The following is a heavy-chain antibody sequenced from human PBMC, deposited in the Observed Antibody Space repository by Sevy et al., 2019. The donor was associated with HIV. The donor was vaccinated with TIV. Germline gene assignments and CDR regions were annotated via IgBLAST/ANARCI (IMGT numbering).Heavy chain of an antibody. CDR1: GFTFSSYA. D-gene: IGHD6-19*01. CDR3: ARRRYSSGWENFDY. J-gene: IGHJ4*02. CDR2: LSYDGSNK. Sequence: GGSLRLTCAASGFTFSSYAMHWVRRAPGKGLEWVAVLSYDGSNKYYADSVKGRFTISRDNSKNTLYLQMNSLRAEDTAVYYCARRRYSSGWENFDYWGQGTLVTVSS. V-gene: IGHV3-30-3*01.